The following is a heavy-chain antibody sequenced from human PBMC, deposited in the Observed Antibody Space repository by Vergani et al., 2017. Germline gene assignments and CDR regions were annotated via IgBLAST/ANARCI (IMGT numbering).Heavy chain of an antibody. J-gene: IGHJ5*02. D-gene: IGHD6-6*01. CDR1: GGTFSSYT. V-gene: IGHV1-69*02. CDR2: IIPILGIA. CDR3: ARRNGSSSFFWFDP. Sequence: QVQLVQSGAEVKKPGSSVKVSCKASGGTFSSYTTSWVRQAPGQGLEWMGRIIPILGIANYAQKFQGRVTITADKSTSTAYMELSSLRSEDTAVYYCARRNGSSSFFWFDPWGQGTLVTVSS.